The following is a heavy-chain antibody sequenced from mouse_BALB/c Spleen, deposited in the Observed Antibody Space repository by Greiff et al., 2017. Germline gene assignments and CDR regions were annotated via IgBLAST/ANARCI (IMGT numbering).Heavy chain of an antibody. CDR2: ISSGGSYT. CDR3: ARRGGGNFYYAMDY. D-gene: IGHD2-1*01. Sequence: EVKLVESGGGLVKPGGSLKLSCAASGFTFSSYAMSWVRQTPEKRLEWVATISSGGSYTYYPDSVKGRFTITRDNAKNTLYLQMSSLRSEDTAMYYCARRGGGNFYYAMDYWGQGTSVTVSS. CDR1: GFTFSSYA. V-gene: IGHV5-9-3*01. J-gene: IGHJ4*01.